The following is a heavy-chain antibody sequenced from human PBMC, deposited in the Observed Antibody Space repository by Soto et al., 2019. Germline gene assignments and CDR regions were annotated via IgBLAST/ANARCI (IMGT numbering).Heavy chain of an antibody. CDR1: GYSVSSDSVA. CDR2: TYYRSKWYN. D-gene: IGHD1-1*01. J-gene: IGHJ5*02. CDR3: ARDRAHNNWCKWFDP. V-gene: IGHV6-1*01. Sequence: PSHTRSLPCAISGYSVSSDSVAWNWIRQSPSRGLEWLGRTYYRSKWYNDYAVSVKSRITINSDTSKNQFSLHLNSVTPEDTAVYYCARDRAHNNWCKWFDPWGQGTLVTVSS.